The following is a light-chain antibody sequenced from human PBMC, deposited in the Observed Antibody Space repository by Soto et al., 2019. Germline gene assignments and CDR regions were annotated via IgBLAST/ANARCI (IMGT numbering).Light chain of an antibody. Sequence: EIVLTHSPATLSLSPVERDTLSCRASQSVSSSYLAWYQQKAGQAPRLLIYGASNRATGIPDRFSGSGSGTDFTLTISSLQPEDFATYYCQQSYSTLTFGQGTRLEI. J-gene: IGKJ5*01. CDR3: QQSYSTLT. CDR1: QSVSSSY. CDR2: GAS. V-gene: IGKV3D-20*02.